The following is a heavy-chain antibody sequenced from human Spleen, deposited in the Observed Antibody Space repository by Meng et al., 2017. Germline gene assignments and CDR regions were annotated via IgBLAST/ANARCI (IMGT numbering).Heavy chain of an antibody. D-gene: IGHD6-19*01. CDR1: GFTFSSYE. CDR2: ISSSGSTI. V-gene: IGHV3-48*03. Sequence: GESLKISCAASGFTFSSYEMNWVRQAPGKGLEWVSYISSSGSTIYYADSVKGRFTISRDNAKNSLYLQMNSLRAEDTAVYYCARVLKGYSSGWYPRKVGNYYYGMDVWGQGTTVTVSS. J-gene: IGHJ6*02. CDR3: ARVLKGYSSGWYPRKVGNYYYGMDV.